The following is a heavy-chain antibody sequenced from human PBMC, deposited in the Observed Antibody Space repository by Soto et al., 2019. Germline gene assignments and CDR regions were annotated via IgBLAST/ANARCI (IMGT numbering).Heavy chain of an antibody. CDR3: VKDSAMAAEEKLDY. V-gene: IGHV3-43*01. CDR1: GFTFDDYT. D-gene: IGHD6-13*01. CDR2: VSWDGTNS. Sequence: EVQLVESGGIVVQPGGSLRLSCAASGFTFDDYTMHWVRQAPGKGLEWVSFVSWDGTNSFYGDFVKGRFTITRDNTKNFLYLQMRSLRIEDTAVYYCVKDSAMAAEEKLDYWGQGTLVTVSS. J-gene: IGHJ4*02.